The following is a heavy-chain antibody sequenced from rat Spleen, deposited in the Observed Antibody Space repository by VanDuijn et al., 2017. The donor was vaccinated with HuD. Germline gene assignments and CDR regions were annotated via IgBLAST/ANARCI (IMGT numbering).Heavy chain of an antibody. CDR3: ARHYYSFDY. CDR2: ISSGGGAT. J-gene: IGHJ2*01. CDR1: GFTFSSFP. D-gene: IGHD1-2*01. Sequence: EVQLVESGGELVQPGRSLKLSCAASGFTFSSFPMAWVRQGQKKGLEWVATISSGGGATSYPDSVKGRFSISRDNVKSTLYLQMDSLRSEDTATYYCARHYYSFDYWGQGVLVTVSS. V-gene: IGHV5-25*01.